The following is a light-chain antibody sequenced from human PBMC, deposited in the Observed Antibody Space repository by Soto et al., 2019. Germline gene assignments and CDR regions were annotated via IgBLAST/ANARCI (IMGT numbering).Light chain of an antibody. CDR2: GAS. CDR1: QSVSTN. CDR3: QQYYTWPRT. Sequence: EIVMTQSPGTLSVSPGEGATLSCRASQSVSTNLAWYQQKPDQAPRLLIYGASTTATGMPARFSGSGSGTEFTLTISSRQSEDFAVYYCQQYYTWPRTFGQGPRVEI. V-gene: IGKV3-15*01. J-gene: IGKJ1*01.